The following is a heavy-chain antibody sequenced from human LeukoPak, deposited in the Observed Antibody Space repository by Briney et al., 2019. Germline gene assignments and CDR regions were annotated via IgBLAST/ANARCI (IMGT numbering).Heavy chain of an antibody. CDR3: ARGNRVVQLVSWFDP. Sequence: SQTLSLTCTVSGGSISSGSYYWSWIRQPAGTGLEWIGRIYTSGSTNYNPSLKSRVTMSVDTSKNQFSLKLSSVTAADTAVYYCARGNRVVQLVSWFDPWGQGTLVTVSS. D-gene: IGHD6-13*01. J-gene: IGHJ5*02. CDR1: GGSISSGSYY. V-gene: IGHV4-61*02. CDR2: IYTSGST.